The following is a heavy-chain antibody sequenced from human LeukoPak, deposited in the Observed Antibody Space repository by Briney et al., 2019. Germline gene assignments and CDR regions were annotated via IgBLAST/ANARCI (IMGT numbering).Heavy chain of an antibody. CDR3: VREGYSTSSGPLDY. V-gene: IGHV1-2*02. D-gene: IGHD6-6*01. CDR2: ISPDSGAT. CDR1: GYTFTGYY. J-gene: IGHJ4*02. Sequence: ASVKVSCKASGYTFTGYYMHWVRQASGQGLEWMGWISPDSGATNYAQKFQGRVTMTRDTSISTAYMELSSLRSDDTAVYFCVREGYSTSSGPLDYWGQGTLVTVSS.